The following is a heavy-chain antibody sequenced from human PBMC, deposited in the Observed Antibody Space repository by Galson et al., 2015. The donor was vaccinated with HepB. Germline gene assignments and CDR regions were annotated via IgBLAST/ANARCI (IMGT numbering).Heavy chain of an antibody. CDR2: IYPGASDT. V-gene: IGHV5-51*03. CDR1: GYSFISYW. J-gene: IGHJ4*02. CDR3: ARSASELVTLEYYFDY. Sequence: QSGAEVKKAGESLTISCKGSGYSFISYWIGWVRQMPGKGLESMGIIYPGASDTRYSSSFQGQVTISAEKSISTSYLQWSSLQASDTAMYSWARSASELVTLEYYFDYWGQGTLVTVSS. D-gene: IGHD5-18*01.